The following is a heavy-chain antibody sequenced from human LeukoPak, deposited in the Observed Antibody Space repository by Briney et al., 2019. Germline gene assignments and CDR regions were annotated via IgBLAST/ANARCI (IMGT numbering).Heavy chain of an antibody. CDR3: ARDGYCSGGSCYGSPPFDY. CDR1: GFTFSSYE. Sequence: GGSLRLSCAASGFTFSSYEMNWVRQAPGKGLEWVSYISSSGSTIYYADSVKGRLTISRDNAKNSLYLQMNSLRAEDTAVYYCARDGYCSGGSCYGSPPFDYWGQGTLVTVSS. J-gene: IGHJ4*02. D-gene: IGHD2-15*01. V-gene: IGHV3-48*03. CDR2: ISSSGSTI.